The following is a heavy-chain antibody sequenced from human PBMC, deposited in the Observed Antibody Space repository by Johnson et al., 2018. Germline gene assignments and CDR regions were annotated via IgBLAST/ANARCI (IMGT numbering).Heavy chain of an antibody. Sequence: VQLVQSGGGLIQPGGSLKLSCAASGFTVSSNYMSWVRQAPGKGLEWVSRFSWNDSVRGRFTISRDNAKNSLYLQMSSLRTEDTALYYCVKGHSSGWYDHFDYWGQGTLVTVSS. V-gene: IGHV3-53*01. J-gene: IGHJ4*02. CDR2: FSWN. CDR3: VKGHSSGWYDHFDY. D-gene: IGHD6-19*01. CDR1: GFTVSSNY.